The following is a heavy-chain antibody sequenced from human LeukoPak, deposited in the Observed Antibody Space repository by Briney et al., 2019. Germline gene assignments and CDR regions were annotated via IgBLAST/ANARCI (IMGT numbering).Heavy chain of an antibody. Sequence: GGSLRLSCEGSGFTFSKDWMSWVRQAPGKGLEWVGRIKSKTDGGITDDAAPVKGRFTVSRDDSKNTLYLQMNSLRTEDTALYYCATYNDRDAFNVWGQGTMVTVSP. CDR3: ATYNDRDAFNV. V-gene: IGHV3-15*01. J-gene: IGHJ3*01. CDR1: GFTFSKDW. CDR2: IKSKTDGGIT. D-gene: IGHD1-14*01.